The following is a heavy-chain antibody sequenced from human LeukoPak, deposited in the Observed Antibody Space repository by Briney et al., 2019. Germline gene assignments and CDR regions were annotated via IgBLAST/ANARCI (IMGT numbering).Heavy chain of an antibody. CDR2: INPRDSNT. CDR3: ARVRNYDFWSGQYWFDP. D-gene: IGHD3-3*01. CDR1: GYTFTSYY. J-gene: IGHJ5*02. V-gene: IGHV1-46*04. Sequence: ASVKVSCKASGYTFTSYYMHWVRQAPGQGLEWMGIINPRDSNTRYAQKLQGRITVTRDTSTSTVYMELSSLRSEDTAMYFCARVRNYDFWSGQYWFDPWGQGTLVTVSS.